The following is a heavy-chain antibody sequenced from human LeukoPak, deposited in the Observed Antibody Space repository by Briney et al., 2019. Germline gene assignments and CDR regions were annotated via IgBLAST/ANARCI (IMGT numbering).Heavy chain of an antibody. CDR1: GYTLTELS. D-gene: IGHD1-26*01. V-gene: IGHV1-24*01. Sequence: ASVEVSCKVSGYTLTELSMHWVRQAPGKGLEWMGGPDPEDGETIYAQKFQGRVTMTEDTSTDTAYMELSSLRSEDTAVYYCATGGLVGATYRFDYWGQGTLVTVSP. CDR2: PDPEDGET. CDR3: ATGGLVGATYRFDY. J-gene: IGHJ4*02.